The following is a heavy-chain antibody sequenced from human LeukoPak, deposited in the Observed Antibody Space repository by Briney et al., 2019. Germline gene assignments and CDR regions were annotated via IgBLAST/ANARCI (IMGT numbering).Heavy chain of an antibody. CDR3: ARGRYGEYV. CDR2: ISNDGSST. CDR1: GFTFSSYW. Sequence: GGSLRLSCTASGFTFSSYWMHWVRQAPGKGLVWVSRISNDGSSTTYADSVKGRFTISRDNAKSTLYLQMNSLRAEDMAVYYCARGRYGEYVWGQGALVTVSS. J-gene: IGHJ4*02. D-gene: IGHD4-17*01. V-gene: IGHV3-74*01.